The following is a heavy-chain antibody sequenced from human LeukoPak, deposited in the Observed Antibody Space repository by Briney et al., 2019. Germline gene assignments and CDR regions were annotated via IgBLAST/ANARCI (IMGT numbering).Heavy chain of an antibody. CDR3: VRDDRGLAMGSRDH. J-gene: IGHJ4*02. Sequence: TGGSLRLSCAVSGFIFSNHGMIWLGQAPGKGLDWVATVRPDGAEERYVDSVKGRFIISRDNGKNLLFLQRRSLSVDDTSMYYCVRDDRGLAMGSRDHGAQGTLVTVSS. D-gene: IGHD6-19*01. CDR2: VRPDGAEE. CDR1: GFIFSNHG. V-gene: IGHV3-7*03.